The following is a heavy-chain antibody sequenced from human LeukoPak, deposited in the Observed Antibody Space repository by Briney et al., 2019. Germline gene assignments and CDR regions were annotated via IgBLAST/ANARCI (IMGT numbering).Heavy chain of an antibody. CDR3: AKHKRTGAPYYYYGMDV. D-gene: IGHD7-27*01. Sequence: GGSLRLSCAASGFTFSSYGMHWVRQAPGKGLEWVAVISYDGSNKYYADSVKGRFTTSRDNSKNTLYLQMNSLRAEDTAVYYCAKHKRTGAPYYYYGMDVWGQGTTVTVSS. V-gene: IGHV3-30*18. J-gene: IGHJ6*02. CDR1: GFTFSSYG. CDR2: ISYDGSNK.